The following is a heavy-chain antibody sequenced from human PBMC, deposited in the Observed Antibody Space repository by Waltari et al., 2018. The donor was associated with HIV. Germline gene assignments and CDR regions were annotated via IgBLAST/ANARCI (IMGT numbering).Heavy chain of an antibody. Sequence: EVQLLESGGGLVQPGGSLRLSCAASGFTFSSYAMSWVRQAPGKGLEWVSAISGSGGSTYYADSVKGRFTISRDNSKNTLYLQMNSLRAEDTAVYYCAKLPRVVVAAKNWFDPWGQGTLVTVSS. CDR1: GFTFSSYA. V-gene: IGHV3-23*01. D-gene: IGHD2-15*01. CDR2: ISGSGGST. CDR3: AKLPRVVVAAKNWFDP. J-gene: IGHJ5*02.